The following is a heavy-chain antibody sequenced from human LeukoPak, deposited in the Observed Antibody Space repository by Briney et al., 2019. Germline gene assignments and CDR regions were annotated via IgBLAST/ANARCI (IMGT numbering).Heavy chain of an antibody. CDR2: IRYDGSNK. CDR1: GFTFSSYG. D-gene: IGHD3-16*01. J-gene: IGHJ4*02. V-gene: IGHV3-30*02. CDR3: AKDKIWGEDYFDY. Sequence: GGSLRLSCAASGFTFSSYGMHWVRQAPGKGLEWVAFIRYDGSNKYYADSVKGRFTISRDNSKNTLYLQMNSLRAEDTAIYYCAKDKIWGEDYFDYWGQGTLVTVSS.